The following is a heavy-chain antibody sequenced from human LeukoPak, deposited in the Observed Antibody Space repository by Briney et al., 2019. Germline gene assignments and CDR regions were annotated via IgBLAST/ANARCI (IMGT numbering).Heavy chain of an antibody. V-gene: IGHV4-4*07. Sequence: SETLSLTCTVSGGSISSYYWSWIRQPAGKGLEWIGRIYTSGSTNYNPSLKSRVTMSVDTSKNQFSLKLSSVTAADTAVYYCARDLWFGELARPYWYFDLWGRGTLVTVSS. D-gene: IGHD3-10*01. CDR1: GGSISSYY. CDR2: IYTSGST. J-gene: IGHJ2*01. CDR3: ARDLWFGELARPYWYFDL.